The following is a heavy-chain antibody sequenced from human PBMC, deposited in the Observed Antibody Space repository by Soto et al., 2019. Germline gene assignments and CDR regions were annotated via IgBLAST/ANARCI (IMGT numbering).Heavy chain of an antibody. CDR2: ISYSGST. D-gene: IGHD2-2*01. CDR1: SGSISSFY. CDR3: ASDCSSTSCYYFDH. J-gene: IGHJ4*02. Sequence: PEETLSLTCTVSSGSISSFYWSWIRQPPGKGLEWIGYISYSGSTNYNPSLESRVTISVDTSRNQFSLKLSSVTAADTAVYYCASDCSSTSCYYFDHWGQGTLVTVSS. V-gene: IGHV4-59*12.